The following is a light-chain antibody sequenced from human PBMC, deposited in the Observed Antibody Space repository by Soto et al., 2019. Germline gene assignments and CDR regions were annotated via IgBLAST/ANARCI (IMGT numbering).Light chain of an antibody. CDR3: QQYDTSPLYT. J-gene: IGKJ2*01. CDR1: QSVSSSY. V-gene: IGKV3-20*01. Sequence: EIVLTQSPGILSLSPGERATLSCRASQSVSSSYLHWYQQKPGQPPRLLLYGASSRATSIPDRFSGSGSGTELTLTISRWEPEDFAVYFCQQYDTSPLYTFGQGTKLEIK. CDR2: GAS.